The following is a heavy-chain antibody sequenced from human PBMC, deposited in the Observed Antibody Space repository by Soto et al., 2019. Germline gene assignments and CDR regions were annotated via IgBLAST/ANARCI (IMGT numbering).Heavy chain of an antibody. V-gene: IGHV4-59*01. CDR3: ARERVTTVTTAYYYGMDV. CDR2: IYYSGST. CDR1: GGSISSYY. J-gene: IGHJ6*02. Sequence: SETLSLTCTVSGGSISSYYWSWIRQPPGKGLEWIGYIYYSGSTNYNPSLKSRVTISVDTSKNQFSLKLSSVTAADTAVYYCARERVTTVTTAYYYGMDVWGQGTTVTVSS. D-gene: IGHD4-4*01.